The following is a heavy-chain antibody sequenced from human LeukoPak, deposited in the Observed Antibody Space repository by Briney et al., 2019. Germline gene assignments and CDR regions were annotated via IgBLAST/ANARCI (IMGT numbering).Heavy chain of an antibody. CDR2: INPSGGST. CDR3: ARDRCSSTSCYYYYYYGMDV. V-gene: IGHV1-46*01. Sequence: GASVKVSCKASGYTFTSYYMHWVRQAPGQGLEWMGIINPSGGSTSYAQKFQGRVTMTRDTSTSTVYMELSSLRSEDTAVYYCARDRCSSTSCYYYYYYGMDVWGQGTTVTVSS. J-gene: IGHJ6*02. CDR1: GYTFTSYY. D-gene: IGHD2-2*01.